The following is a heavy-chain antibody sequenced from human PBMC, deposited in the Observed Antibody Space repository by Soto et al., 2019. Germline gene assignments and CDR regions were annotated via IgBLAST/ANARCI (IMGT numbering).Heavy chain of an antibody. Sequence: PSQTLSLTCAISGDSVSSNGAAWNWIRQSPSRGLEWLGRTYYRSRWYNDYAVSVRSRITVNPDTSKNQFSLQLTSVTPEDTAVYYCAGTTSHQWYYMDVWGKGTTVTVSS. CDR2: TYYRSRWYN. J-gene: IGHJ6*03. CDR1: GDSVSSNGAA. D-gene: IGHD1-7*01. CDR3: AGTTSHQWYYMDV. V-gene: IGHV6-1*01.